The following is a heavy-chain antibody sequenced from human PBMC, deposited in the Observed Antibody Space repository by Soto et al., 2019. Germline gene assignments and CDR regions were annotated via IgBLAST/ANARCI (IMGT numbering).Heavy chain of an antibody. CDR2: INPSGGST. D-gene: IGHD6-13*01. CDR3: AALGGIRSRWYDFDY. V-gene: IGHV1-46*01. CDR1: GYTFTSYY. J-gene: IGHJ4*02. Sequence: ASVKVSCKASGYTFTSYYMHWVRQAPGQGLEWMGIINPSGGSTSYAQKFQGRVTMTRDTSTSTVYMELSSLRSEDTAVYYCAALGGIRSRWYDFDYWGQGSLVTVSS.